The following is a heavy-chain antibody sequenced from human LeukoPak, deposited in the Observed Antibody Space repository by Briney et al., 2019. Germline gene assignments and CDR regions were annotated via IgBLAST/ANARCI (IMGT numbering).Heavy chain of an antibody. J-gene: IGHJ4*02. D-gene: IGHD5-12*01. Sequence: GGSLRLSCAASGFTFSTYCMHWVRQPPGKGLVWVSQICTDETTIRNADSVKGRFTISRDNSKNTLYLQMNSLRAEDTAVYYCVRDRGHFTRGSSYFDYWGQGTLVTVSS. CDR3: VRDRGHFTRGSSYFDY. CDR1: GFTFSTYC. CDR2: ICTDETTI. V-gene: IGHV3-74*01.